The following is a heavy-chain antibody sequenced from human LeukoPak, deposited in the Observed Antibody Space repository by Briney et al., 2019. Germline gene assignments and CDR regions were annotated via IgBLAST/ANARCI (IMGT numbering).Heavy chain of an antibody. D-gene: IGHD3-10*01. V-gene: IGHV4-34*01. CDR2: INHSGST. CDR1: GGSFSDYY. J-gene: IGHJ6*03. Sequence: SETLSLTCAVDGGSFSDYYWSWIRQPPGKGLEWIGEINHSGSTNYNPSLKSRVTISVDTSKNQFSLKLSSVTAADTAVYYCARDEPYGSPNYYYYYYMDVWGKGTTVTVSS. CDR3: ARDEPYGSPNYYYYYYMDV.